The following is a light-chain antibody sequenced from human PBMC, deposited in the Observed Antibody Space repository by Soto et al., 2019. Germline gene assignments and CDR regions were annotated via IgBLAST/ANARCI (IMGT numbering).Light chain of an antibody. CDR1: NIGSKS. V-gene: IGLV3-21*04. CDR3: QVWDSSNDPWV. Sequence: SYELTQPPSVSVAPGKTARITCGGNNIGSKSVHWYKQKPGQAPVLVIYYDSDRPSGIPERFSGSNSGNTATLTISRVEAGDEADYYCQVWDSSNDPWVFGVGTTLTVL. J-gene: IGLJ3*02. CDR2: YDS.